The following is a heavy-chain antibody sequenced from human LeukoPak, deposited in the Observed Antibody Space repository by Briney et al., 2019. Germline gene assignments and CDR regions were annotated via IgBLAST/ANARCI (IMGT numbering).Heavy chain of an antibody. CDR2: IYSGGST. CDR1: GVTVSSNY. Sequence: PGGSLRLSCAASGVTVSSNYMSWVRQAPGEGLEWVSVIYSGGSTYYVDSVKGRFTISRDNSRNTLYLQMNGLRVEDTAVYYCARYSKGVMPWGQGTLVTVSS. D-gene: IGHD3-16*01. V-gene: IGHV3-66*02. CDR3: ARYSKGVMP. J-gene: IGHJ4*02.